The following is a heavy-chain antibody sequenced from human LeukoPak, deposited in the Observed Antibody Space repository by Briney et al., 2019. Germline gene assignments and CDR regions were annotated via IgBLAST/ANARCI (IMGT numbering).Heavy chain of an antibody. V-gene: IGHV3-21*01. Sequence: GGSLRLSCAASGFTFSSYSMNWVRQAPGKGLEWVSSISSSSSYIYYADSVKGRFTISRDNAKNSLYLQMNSLRAEDTAVYYCARDSDHYGSGNSFDYWGQGTLVTVSS. CDR2: ISSSSSYI. J-gene: IGHJ4*02. CDR1: GFTFSSYS. CDR3: ARDSDHYGSGNSFDY. D-gene: IGHD3-10*01.